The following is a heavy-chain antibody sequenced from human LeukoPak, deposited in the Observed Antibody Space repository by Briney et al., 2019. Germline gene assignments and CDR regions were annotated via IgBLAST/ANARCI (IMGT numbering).Heavy chain of an antibody. CDR3: ARDPSWRPVAGTFYFDY. Sequence: GGSLRLSCAASGFTFSSYSMNWVRQAPGKGLEWVSSISSSSSYIYYAASVKGRFTISRDNAKNSLYLQMKSPRAEATAVYYCARDPSWRPVAGTFYFDYWGQGTLVTVSS. J-gene: IGHJ4*02. CDR1: GFTFSSYS. D-gene: IGHD6-19*01. V-gene: IGHV3-21*01. CDR2: ISSSSSYI.